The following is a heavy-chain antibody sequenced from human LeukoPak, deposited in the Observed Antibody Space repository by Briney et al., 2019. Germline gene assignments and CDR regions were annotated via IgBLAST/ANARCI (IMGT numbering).Heavy chain of an antibody. D-gene: IGHD3-16*01. Sequence: GGSLRLSCAASGFTFDDYAMHWVRQAPGKGQEWVSGISWNSGSIGYADSVKGRFTISRDNAKNSLYLQMNSLRAEDTALYYCAKERRAARSDLMHWGQGTLVTVSS. V-gene: IGHV3-9*01. CDR3: AKERRAARSDLMH. CDR1: GFTFDDYA. J-gene: IGHJ4*02. CDR2: ISWNSGSI.